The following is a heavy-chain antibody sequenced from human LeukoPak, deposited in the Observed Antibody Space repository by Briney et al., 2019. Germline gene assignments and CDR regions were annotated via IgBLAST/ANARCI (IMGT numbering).Heavy chain of an antibody. Sequence: SETLSLTCAVYGGSFSGYYWSWIRQPPGKGLEWIGEINHSGSTNYNPSLKSRVTISVDTSKNQFSLKLSSVTAADTAVYYCARHRGSSWAFQHWGQGTLVTVSS. CDR1: GGSFSGYY. CDR3: ARHRGSSWAFQH. V-gene: IGHV4-34*01. CDR2: INHSGST. J-gene: IGHJ1*01. D-gene: IGHD6-13*01.